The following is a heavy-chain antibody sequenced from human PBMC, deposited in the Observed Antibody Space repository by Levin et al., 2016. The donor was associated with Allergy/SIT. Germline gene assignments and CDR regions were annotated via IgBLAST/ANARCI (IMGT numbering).Heavy chain of an antibody. CDR3: AKDLPTGWLNPQSYYDSSGYWDYFDY. V-gene: IGHV3-23*01. CDR2: ISGSGGST. Sequence: VRQAPGKGLEWVSAISGSGGSTYYADSVKGRFTISRDNSKNTLYLQMNSLRAEDTAVYYCAKDLPTGWLNPQSYYDSSGYWDYFDYWGQGTLVTVSS. J-gene: IGHJ4*02. D-gene: IGHD3-22*01.